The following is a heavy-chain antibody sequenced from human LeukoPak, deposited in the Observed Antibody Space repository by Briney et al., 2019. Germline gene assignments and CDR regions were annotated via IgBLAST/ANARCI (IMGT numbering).Heavy chain of an antibody. Sequence: PGGSLRLSCAASGFTYRNYPMSWVRQAPGKGLEWVSAISGSGDSTYYADSVKGRFTISRDNSMNTLYLQMNSLRAEDTAVYYCAKESSIMTSWGQGTLVTVSS. CDR1: GFTYRNYP. V-gene: IGHV3-23*01. J-gene: IGHJ5*02. D-gene: IGHD3-10*01. CDR3: AKESSIMTS. CDR2: ISGSGDST.